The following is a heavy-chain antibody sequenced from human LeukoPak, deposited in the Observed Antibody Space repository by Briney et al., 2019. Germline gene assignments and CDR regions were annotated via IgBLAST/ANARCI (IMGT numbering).Heavy chain of an antibody. D-gene: IGHD6-13*01. V-gene: IGHV5-10-1*01. CDR2: IDPSDSYT. CDR1: GYSFTSYW. Sequence: GESLQISCKGSGYSFTSYWISWVRQMPGKGLEWMGRIDPSDSYTHYSASFQGHVTISADKSISTAYLQWSSLKASDTAMYYCARSYSSSVDFGYWGQGTLVTVSS. CDR3: ARSYSSSVDFGY. J-gene: IGHJ4*02.